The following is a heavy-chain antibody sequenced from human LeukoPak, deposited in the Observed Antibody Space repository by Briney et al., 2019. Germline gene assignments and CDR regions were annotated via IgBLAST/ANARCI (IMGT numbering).Heavy chain of an antibody. CDR1: AFIFSGHW. D-gene: IGHD3-10*01. V-gene: IGHV3-7*01. J-gene: IGHJ4*02. CDR2: IKEDGSER. CDR3: ARDQGSGSYYYFDY. Sequence: GGSLRLSCEGSAFIFSGHWMNWVRQTPGKGLEWVASIKEDGSERQYVDSVKGRFTISRDNAKNSLYLQMNSLRAEDTAVYYCARDQGSGSYYYFDYWGQGTLVTVSS.